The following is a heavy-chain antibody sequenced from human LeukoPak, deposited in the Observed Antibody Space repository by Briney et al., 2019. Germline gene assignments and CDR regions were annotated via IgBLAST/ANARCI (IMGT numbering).Heavy chain of an antibody. CDR3: ASGAANYFDY. D-gene: IGHD6-19*01. CDR2: IIPIFGTA. Sequence: GASVKVSCKASGGTLSSYAISWVRQAPGQGLEWMGGIIPIFGTANYAQKFQGRVTITADESTSTAYMELSSLRSEDTAVYYCASGAANYFDYWGQGTLVTVSS. J-gene: IGHJ4*02. V-gene: IGHV1-69*01. CDR1: GGTLSSYA.